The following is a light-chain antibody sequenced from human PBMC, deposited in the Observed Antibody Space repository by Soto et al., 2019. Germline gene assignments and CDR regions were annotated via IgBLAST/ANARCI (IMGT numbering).Light chain of an antibody. CDR2: AAS. J-gene: IGKJ5*01. CDR1: QSISSY. V-gene: IGKV1-39*01. Sequence: DIQMTQSPSSVSASVGDRVTITCRASQSISSYLNWYQQKPGKAPKLLIYAASSLQSGVPSRFSGSGSGTDFTLTISSLQPEDFATYYCQQSYSTPITFGQGTRLE. CDR3: QQSYSTPIT.